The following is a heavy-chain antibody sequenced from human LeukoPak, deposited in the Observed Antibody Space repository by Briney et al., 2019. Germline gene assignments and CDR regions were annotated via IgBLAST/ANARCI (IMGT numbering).Heavy chain of an antibody. Sequence: GGSLRLSCAASGFTFSSYAMSWVRQAPGKGLEWVSAISGSGGSTYYADSVKGRFTISRDNAKNSLSLQMNSLRAEDTAVYYCARDPYNGYYGDDYYYYMDVWGKGTTVTISS. CDR1: GFTFSSYA. V-gene: IGHV3-23*01. CDR3: ARDPYNGYYGDDYYYYMDV. J-gene: IGHJ6*03. D-gene: IGHD4-17*01. CDR2: ISGSGGST.